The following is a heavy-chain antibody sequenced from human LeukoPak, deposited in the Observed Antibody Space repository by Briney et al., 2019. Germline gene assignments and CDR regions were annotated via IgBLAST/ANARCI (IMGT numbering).Heavy chain of an antibody. V-gene: IGHV4-61*02. CDR3: ARDCITMVRGVHTGMDV. Sequence: SETLSLTCTVSGGSLSSGSYYWSWIRQPAGKGLEWIGRIYTSGSTNYNPSLKSRVTISVDTSKNQFSLKLSSVTAADTAVYYCARDCITMVRGVHTGMDVWGQGTTVTVSS. D-gene: IGHD3-10*01. J-gene: IGHJ6*02. CDR1: GGSLSSGSYY. CDR2: IYTSGST.